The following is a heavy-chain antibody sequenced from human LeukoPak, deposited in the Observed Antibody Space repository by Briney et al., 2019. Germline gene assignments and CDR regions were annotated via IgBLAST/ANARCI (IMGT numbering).Heavy chain of an antibody. V-gene: IGHV3-13*01. CDR3: ARGQYYDSSGYYYGAFDI. D-gene: IGHD3-22*01. J-gene: IGHJ3*02. Sequence: GGSLRLSCAASGFTFSSYDMHWVRQAPGKGLEWVSAIGTAGDTYYPGSVKSRFTISRENAKNSLYLQMNSLRAGDTAVYYCARGQYYDSSGYYYGAFDIWGQGTMVTVSS. CDR1: GFTFSSYD. CDR2: IGTAGDT.